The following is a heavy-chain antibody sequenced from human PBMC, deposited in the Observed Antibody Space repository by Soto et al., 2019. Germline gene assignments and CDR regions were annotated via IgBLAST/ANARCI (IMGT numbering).Heavy chain of an antibody. CDR3: AKATATGGGAFDI. V-gene: IGHV3-23*01. Sequence: GESLKISCAASGFICSSYDMSWVRQAPGKGLEWVSTILVDGRTFYVDSVKGQFTISRDSSQNTVYLQMNSLTAGDTALYYCAKATATGGGAFDICGQETMVTVSS. CDR1: GFICSSYD. D-gene: IGHD2-8*02. J-gene: IGHJ3*02. CDR2: ILVDGRT.